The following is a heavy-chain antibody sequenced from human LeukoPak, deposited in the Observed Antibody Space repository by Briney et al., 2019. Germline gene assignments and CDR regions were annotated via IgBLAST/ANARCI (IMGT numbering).Heavy chain of an antibody. D-gene: IGHD4-17*01. V-gene: IGHV3-11*01. Sequence: PGGALRLSCAASGFTFSDYYMSWLRQAPGKGLEGVSYISSSGSTFYYADSVKGRFTISRDNANNSLYLQMNSLRAEDTAVYYCARPAYGDYGVYYYYYGMDVWGQGTTVTGSS. CDR3: ARPAYGDYGVYYYYYGMDV. J-gene: IGHJ6*02. CDR2: ISSSGSTF. CDR1: GFTFSDYY.